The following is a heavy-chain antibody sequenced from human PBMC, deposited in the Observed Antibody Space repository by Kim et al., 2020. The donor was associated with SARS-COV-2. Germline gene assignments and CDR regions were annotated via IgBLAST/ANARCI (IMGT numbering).Heavy chain of an antibody. CDR1: GFSFSSFA. V-gene: IGHV3-23*01. CDR2: ISTGGDT. D-gene: IGHD2-21*01. J-gene: IGHJ4*02. CDR3: SKEMRAYGDRYFYY. Sequence: GGSLRLSCVASGFSFSSFAMSWVRQAPGKGPEWVSGISTGGDTFYADSVKGRFTMSRDNSRNTLYLQINSLRAEDTAFYLCSKEMRAYGDRYFYYWGQG.